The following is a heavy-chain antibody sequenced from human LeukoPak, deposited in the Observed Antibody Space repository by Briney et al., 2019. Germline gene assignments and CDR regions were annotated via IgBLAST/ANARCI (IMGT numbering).Heavy chain of an antibody. D-gene: IGHD6-6*01. CDR3: ARDRGIAARRGQIDY. J-gene: IGHJ4*02. V-gene: IGHV1-18*01. Sequence: ASVKVSCKASGYTFTSYGIIWVRQAPGQGLEWMGWISAYNGNTNYAQKLQGRVTMTTDTSTSTAYMELRSLRSDDTAVYYCARDRGIAARRGQIDYWGQGTLVTVSS. CDR1: GYTFTSYG. CDR2: ISAYNGNT.